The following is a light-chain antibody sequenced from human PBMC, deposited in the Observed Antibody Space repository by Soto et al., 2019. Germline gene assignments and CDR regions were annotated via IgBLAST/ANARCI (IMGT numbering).Light chain of an antibody. CDR1: SSNIGAGYD. CDR3: QSFDSCLSGWV. Sequence: QSVLTQPPSVSGAPGQRVTISCTGSSSNIGAGYDVHWYQQLPGTAPKLLIYSNNNRPSGVPDRFSGSKSGTSASLAITGLQAEDEADYYCQSFDSCLSGWVFGGGTKLTVL. CDR2: SNN. J-gene: IGLJ3*02. V-gene: IGLV1-40*01.